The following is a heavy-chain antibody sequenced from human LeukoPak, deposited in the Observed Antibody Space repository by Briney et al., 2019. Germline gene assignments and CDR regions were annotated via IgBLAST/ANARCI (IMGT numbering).Heavy chain of an antibody. V-gene: IGHV1-69*13. CDR1: GGTFSSYA. D-gene: IGHD3-3*01. CDR3: ARDLTRRGGY. Sequence: ASVKVSCKASGGTFSSYAISWVRQAPGQGLEWMGGIIPIFGTANYAQKFQGRVTITADESTSTAYMELSSLRSEDTAVDYCARDLTRRGGYWGQGTLVTVSS. J-gene: IGHJ4*02. CDR2: IIPIFGTA.